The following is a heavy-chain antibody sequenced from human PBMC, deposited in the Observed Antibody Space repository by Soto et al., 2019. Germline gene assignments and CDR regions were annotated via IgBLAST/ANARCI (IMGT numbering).Heavy chain of an antibody. J-gene: IGHJ6*02. CDR2: TYYRSKWYN. Sequence: SQTLSRTCAISGDSVSSNSAAWNWIKPSPSRGLEWLGRTYYRSKWYNDYAVSVKSRITINPDTSKNQFSLQLNSVTPEDTAVYYCASQREDYYDSSGYYFYYYGMDVWGQGTTVTV. D-gene: IGHD3-22*01. CDR1: GDSVSSNSAA. CDR3: ASQREDYYDSSGYYFYYYGMDV. V-gene: IGHV6-1*01.